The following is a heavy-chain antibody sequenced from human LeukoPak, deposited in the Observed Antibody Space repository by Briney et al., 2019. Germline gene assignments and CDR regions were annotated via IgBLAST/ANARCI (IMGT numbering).Heavy chain of an antibody. CDR2: ISYDGSNK. Sequence: PGRSLRLSCAASGFTFSSYGMHWVRQAPGKGLEWVAVISYDGSNKYYADSVKGRFTISRDNSKNTLYLQMNSLRAEDTAVYYCARSDWFDYWGQGTLVTVSS. CDR3: ARSDWFDY. D-gene: IGHD3-9*01. V-gene: IGHV3-30*03. CDR1: GFTFSSYG. J-gene: IGHJ4*02.